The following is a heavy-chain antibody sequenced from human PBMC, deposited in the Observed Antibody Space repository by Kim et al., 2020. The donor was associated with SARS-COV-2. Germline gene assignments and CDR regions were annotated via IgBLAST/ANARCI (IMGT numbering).Heavy chain of an antibody. CDR2: INHSGST. CDR1: GGSFSGYY. J-gene: IGHJ4*02. D-gene: IGHD4-17*01. CDR3: ARLFSYGGNQGGGY. V-gene: IGHV4-34*01. Sequence: SETLSLTCAVYGGSFSGYYWSWVRQPPGKGLEWIGEINHSGSTKYNPSLKSRVTITVDTSKNQFSLKLTSVTAADTAVYFCARLFSYGGNQGGGYWGQGTLVTVSS.